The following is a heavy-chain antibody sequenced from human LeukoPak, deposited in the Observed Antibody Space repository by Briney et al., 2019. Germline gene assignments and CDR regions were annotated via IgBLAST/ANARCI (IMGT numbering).Heavy chain of an antibody. D-gene: IGHD3-16*02. CDR2: INAGNGNT. V-gene: IGHV1-3*01. J-gene: IGHJ4*02. CDR3: AREGFGGVIVPYLDY. Sequence: ASVKVSCKASGYTFTSYAMHWVRQAPGQRLEWMGWINAGNGNTKYSQKFQGRVTITRDTSASTAYMELSSLRSEDTAVYYCAREGFGGVIVPYLDYWGQGTLVTVSS. CDR1: GYTFTSYA.